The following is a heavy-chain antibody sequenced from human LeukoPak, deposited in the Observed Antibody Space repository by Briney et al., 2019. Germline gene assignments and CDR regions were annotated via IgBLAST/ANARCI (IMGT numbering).Heavy chain of an antibody. CDR1: GGSISSGGYY. J-gene: IGHJ4*02. D-gene: IGHD6-13*01. CDR2: IYYSGST. V-gene: IGHV4-31*03. Sequence: SETLSLTCTVSGGSISSGGYYWSWLRQPPGKGVERIGYIYYSGSTYYNPSLKSRVTISVDTSKNQFSLKLSSVTAADTAVYYCARGIAGRPYYFDYWGQGTLVTVSS. CDR3: ARGIAGRPYYFDY.